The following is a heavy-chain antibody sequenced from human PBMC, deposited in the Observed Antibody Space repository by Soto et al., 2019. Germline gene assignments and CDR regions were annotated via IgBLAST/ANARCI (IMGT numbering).Heavy chain of an antibody. CDR2: ISAYNGNT. J-gene: IGHJ6*02. Sequence: QVQLVQSGAEVKKPGASVKVSCKASGYTFSSYGISWVRQAPGQGLEWMGWISAYNGNTNYAQKLQGRVTMTTDTSTSTAYMARRSLRSDDTAVYYCARGPNYDILTGNYDGMDVWGQGTTVTVSS. CDR1: GYTFSSYG. CDR3: ARGPNYDILTGNYDGMDV. V-gene: IGHV1-18*01. D-gene: IGHD3-9*01.